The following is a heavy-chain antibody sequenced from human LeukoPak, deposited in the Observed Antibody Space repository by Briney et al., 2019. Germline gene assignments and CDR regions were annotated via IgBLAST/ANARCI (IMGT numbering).Heavy chain of an antibody. D-gene: IGHD1-26*01. CDR1: GGSISSSSYY. CDR2: LNHSGST. J-gene: IGHJ5*02. CDR3: ARGSIVGATVGRWFDP. V-gene: IGHV4-39*07. Sequence: SETLSLTCTVSGGSISSSSYYWSWIRQPPGKGLEWIGELNHSGSTNYNPSLKSRVTISVDTSKNQFSLKLSSVTAADTAVYYCARGSIVGATVGRWFDPWGQGTLVTVSS.